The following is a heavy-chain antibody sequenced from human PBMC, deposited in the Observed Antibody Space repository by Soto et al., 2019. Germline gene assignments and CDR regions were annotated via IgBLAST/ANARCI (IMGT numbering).Heavy chain of an antibody. Sequence: ASVKVSCKASGYTFTSYGISWVRQAPGQGLEWMGWISAYKGNTNYAQKLQGRVTMTTDTSTSTAYMELRSLRSDDTAVYYCARRSGYYDSSGYYLDAFDIWGQGTMVTVSS. J-gene: IGHJ3*02. D-gene: IGHD3-22*01. V-gene: IGHV1-18*01. CDR2: ISAYKGNT. CDR1: GYTFTSYG. CDR3: ARRSGYYDSSGYYLDAFDI.